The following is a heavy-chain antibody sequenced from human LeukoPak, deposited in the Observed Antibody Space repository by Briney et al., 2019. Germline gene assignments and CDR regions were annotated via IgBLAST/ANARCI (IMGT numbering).Heavy chain of an antibody. CDR3: ARDGYGDPDFDY. J-gene: IGHJ4*02. Sequence: GESLRLSCAAAEFTFSTYTMIWVRQAPGKGLEWVSSIHTSGKIYYADSVKGRFTISRDDAKNSLYLQMNSLRDEDTAVYYCARDGYGDPDFDYWGQGTLVTVSS. V-gene: IGHV3-21*01. CDR1: EFTFSTYT. D-gene: IGHD4-17*01. CDR2: IHTSGKI.